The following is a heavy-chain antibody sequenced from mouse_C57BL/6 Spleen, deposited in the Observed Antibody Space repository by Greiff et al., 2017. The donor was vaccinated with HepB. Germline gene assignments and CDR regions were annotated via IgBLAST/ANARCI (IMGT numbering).Heavy chain of an antibody. V-gene: IGHV1-53*01. D-gene: IGHD2-4*01. CDR1: GYTFTSYW. CDR2: INPSNGGT. Sequence: VQLQQSGTELVKPGASVKLSCKASGYTFTSYWMHWVKQRPGQGLEWIGNINPSNGGTNYNEKFKSKATLTVDKSSSTAYMQLSSLTSEDSAVYYGARTRDYDDAMDYWGQGTSVTVSS. J-gene: IGHJ4*01. CDR3: ARTRDYDDAMDY.